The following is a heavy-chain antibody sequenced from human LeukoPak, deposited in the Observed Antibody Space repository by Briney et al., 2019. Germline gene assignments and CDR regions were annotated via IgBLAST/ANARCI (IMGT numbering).Heavy chain of an antibody. Sequence: ALGKVSCKASGSTFTGYYMYWVRQAPGQGLEWMGWINPNSGGTTYAQKFQGRVTMTRDTSISTAYMELSRLRSDDTAVYYCARAVTIFGVVNGLGYWGQGTLVTVSS. J-gene: IGHJ4*02. V-gene: IGHV1-2*02. D-gene: IGHD3-3*01. CDR2: INPNSGGT. CDR3: ARAVTIFGVVNGLGY. CDR1: GSTFTGYY.